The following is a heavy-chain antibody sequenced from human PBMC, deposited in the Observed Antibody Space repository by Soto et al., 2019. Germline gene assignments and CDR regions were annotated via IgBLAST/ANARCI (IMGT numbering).Heavy chain of an antibody. J-gene: IGHJ6*03. CDR2: IYYSGST. D-gene: IGHD4-17*01. Sequence: SETLSLTCTVSGGSISSYYWSWIRQPPGKGLEWIGYIYYSGSTNYNPSLKSRVTISVDTSKNQFSLKLSSVTAADTAVYYCARVPGYGDYGLSGGEYYYYYYYMDVWGKGTTVTVSS. CDR3: ARVPGYGDYGLSGGEYYYYYYYMDV. V-gene: IGHV4-59*01. CDR1: GGSISSYY.